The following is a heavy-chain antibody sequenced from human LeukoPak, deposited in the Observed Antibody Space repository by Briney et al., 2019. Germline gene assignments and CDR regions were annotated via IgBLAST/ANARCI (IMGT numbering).Heavy chain of an antibody. Sequence: GGSLRLSCGASGFTFSSYGMSWVRQAPGKGLEWVSAISGSGGSTYYPDSVKGRFTISRDNSKNTLYLQMNSLRAEDTAVYYCAKAGSPKTFLYYYMDVWGKGTTVTVSS. J-gene: IGHJ6*03. CDR2: ISGSGGST. CDR1: GFTFSSYG. CDR3: AKAGSPKTFLYYYMDV. V-gene: IGHV3-23*01. D-gene: IGHD2-2*01.